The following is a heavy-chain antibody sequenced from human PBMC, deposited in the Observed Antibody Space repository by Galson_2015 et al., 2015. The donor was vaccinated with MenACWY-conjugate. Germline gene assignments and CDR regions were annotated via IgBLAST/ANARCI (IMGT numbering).Heavy chain of an antibody. V-gene: IGHV4-38-2*02. CDR3: AREYGDYDH. J-gene: IGHJ5*02. CDR1: GYSISSGYY. D-gene: IGHD4-17*01. CDR2: IYHSGRT. Sequence: ETLSLTCAVSGYSISSGYYWGWIRQPPGKGLERIGSIYHSGRTYFNPSLKSRLTMSVDTSKNQFSLKLSSVTAADTAVYYCAREYGDYDHWGQGTLVTVSS.